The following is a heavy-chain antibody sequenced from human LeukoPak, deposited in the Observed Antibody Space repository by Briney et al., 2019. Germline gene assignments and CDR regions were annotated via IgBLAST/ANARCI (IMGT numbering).Heavy chain of an antibody. D-gene: IGHD2-2*02. CDR2: IIPIFGTA. V-gene: IGHV1-69*01. CDR3: ARDLRCSSTSCYTDGDGY. CDR1: GGTFSSYA. J-gene: IGHJ4*02. Sequence: GSSVKVSCKASGGTFSSYAISWVRQAPGQGLEWMGGIIPIFGTANYAQKFQGRVTITADESTSTAYMELSSLRSGDTAVYYCARDLRCSSTSCYTDGDGYWGQGTLVTVSS.